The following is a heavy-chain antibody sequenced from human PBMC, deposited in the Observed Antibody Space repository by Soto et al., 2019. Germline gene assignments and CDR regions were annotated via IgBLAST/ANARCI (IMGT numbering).Heavy chain of an antibody. CDR3: TIEYYYGSGSYPNDAFDI. J-gene: IGHJ3*02. D-gene: IGHD3-10*01. Sequence: EVQLVESGGGLVKPGGSLRLSCAASGFTFSNAWMSWVRQAPGKGLEWVGRIKSKTDGGTTDYAAPVKGRFTISRVDSKNTLYLQMNSLKTEDTAVYYCTIEYYYGSGSYPNDAFDIWGQGTMVTVSS. CDR1: GFTFSNAW. CDR2: IKSKTDGGTT. V-gene: IGHV3-15*01.